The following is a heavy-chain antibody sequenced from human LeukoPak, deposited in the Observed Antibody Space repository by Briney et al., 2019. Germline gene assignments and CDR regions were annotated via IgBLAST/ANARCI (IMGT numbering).Heavy chain of an antibody. CDR1: GGSISSSSYY. CDR2: IYYGGST. D-gene: IGHD2-2*01. V-gene: IGHV4-39*01. J-gene: IGHJ4*02. CDR3: ARSYAIVVVPAATPDY. Sequence: SETLSLTCTVSGGSISSSSYYWGWIRQPPGKGLEWIGSIYYGGSTYYNPSLKSRVTISVDTSKNQFSLKLSSVTAADTAVYYCARSYAIVVVPAATPDYWGQGTLVTVSS.